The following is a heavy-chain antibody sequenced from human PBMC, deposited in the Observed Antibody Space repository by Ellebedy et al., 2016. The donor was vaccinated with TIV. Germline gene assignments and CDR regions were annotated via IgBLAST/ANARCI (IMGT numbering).Heavy chain of an antibody. V-gene: IGHV3-49*04. J-gene: IGHJ6*02. CDR3: TRDLTTLAAAGTGIYYYTMDV. Sequence: GESLKISXTASGFTFGDYAMSWVRQAPGKGLEWVSFIRSKAYGGTTEYAASVKGRFTFSRDDSKSIAYLQMNSLKAEDTAVYYCTRDLTTLAAAGTGIYYYTMDVWGQGTTVTVSS. D-gene: IGHD6-13*01. CDR1: GFTFGDYA. CDR2: IRSKAYGGTT.